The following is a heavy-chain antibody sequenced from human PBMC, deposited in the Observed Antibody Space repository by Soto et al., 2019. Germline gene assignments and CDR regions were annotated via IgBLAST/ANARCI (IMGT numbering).Heavy chain of an antibody. CDR1: GYNFTPYW. V-gene: IGHV5-10-1*04. Sequence: PGESLKISCKASGYNFTPYWINWVRQMPGKGLEWMGKISDSDTTYSPSFEGQVTISADRSINTAYLQWGSLKASDTAVYYCARLGHDYSNSGMDVWGQGTTVTVSS. CDR2: ISDSDT. J-gene: IGHJ6*02. CDR3: ARLGHDYSNSGMDV. D-gene: IGHD4-4*01.